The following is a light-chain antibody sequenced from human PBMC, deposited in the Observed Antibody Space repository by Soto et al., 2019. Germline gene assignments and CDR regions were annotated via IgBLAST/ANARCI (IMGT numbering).Light chain of an antibody. V-gene: IGKV3-20*01. J-gene: IGKJ4*01. CDR1: QSVSISY. Sequence: EIVLTQSPGTLSLSPGERATLSCRASQSVSISYLAWYQQKHGQAPRLLLYVASSRSTGIPDRFSGSGSGTDFTLTISRLEPGDFAVYYCQQYGSSPLTFGGGTKVEIK. CDR3: QQYGSSPLT. CDR2: VAS.